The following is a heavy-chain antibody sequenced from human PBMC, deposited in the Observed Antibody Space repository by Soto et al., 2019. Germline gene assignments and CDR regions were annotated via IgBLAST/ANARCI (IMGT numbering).Heavy chain of an antibody. D-gene: IGHD3-16*01. CDR1: GFTFSNAW. J-gene: IGHJ4*02. CDR3: TTDQAPLWSPPRDY. Sequence: LRLSCAASGFTFSNAWMSWVRQAPGKGLEWVGRIKSKTDGGTTDYAAPVKGRFTISRDDSKNTLYLQMNSLKTEDTAVYYCTTDQAPLWSPPRDYWGQGTLVTVSS. CDR2: IKSKTDGGTT. V-gene: IGHV3-15*01.